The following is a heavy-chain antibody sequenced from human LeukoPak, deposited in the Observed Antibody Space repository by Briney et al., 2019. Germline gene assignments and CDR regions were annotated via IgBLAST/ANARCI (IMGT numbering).Heavy chain of an antibody. CDR2: ISYDGSNK. V-gene: IGHV3-30*03. D-gene: IGHD6-19*01. CDR3: ARAMTRYSSGWYPRYSSPFDY. Sequence: PGRSLRLSCAASGFTFSSYGMHWVRQAPGKGLEWVAVISYDGSNKYYADSVKGRFTISRDNSKNTLYLQMNSLRAEDTAVYYCARAMTRYSSGWYPRYSSPFDYWGQGTLVTVSS. CDR1: GFTFSSYG. J-gene: IGHJ4*02.